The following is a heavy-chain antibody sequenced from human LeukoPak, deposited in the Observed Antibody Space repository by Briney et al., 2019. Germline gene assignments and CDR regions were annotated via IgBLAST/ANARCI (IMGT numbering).Heavy chain of an antibody. D-gene: IGHD3-22*01. J-gene: IGHJ4*02. CDR2: IYYSGST. CDR1: GGSISSGSFY. V-gene: IGHV4-39*07. CDR3: ARQGDLNSYDSSGLWY. Sequence: SETLSLTCTVSGGSISSGSFYWGWIRQPPGKGLEWIGSIYYSGSTYYNPSLKSRVTISVDTSKNHFSLKLTSVTAADTAVYYCARQGDLNSYDSSGLWYWGQGTLVTVSS.